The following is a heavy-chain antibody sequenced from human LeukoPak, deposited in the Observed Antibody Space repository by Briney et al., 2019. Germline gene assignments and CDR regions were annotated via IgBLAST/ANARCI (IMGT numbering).Heavy chain of an antibody. V-gene: IGHV3-30*04. CDR3: VREGYYDSGGPFSGYFDY. D-gene: IGHD3-22*01. CDR2: IPNDGITR. CDR1: GFTFNQYV. Sequence: PGRSLRLSCAASGFTFNQYVIHWARQAPGKGLEWVAVIPNDGITRFYATSVKGRCTISRDDSKNTVYLQLSSLRVEDTAVYYCVREGYYDSGGPFSGYFDYWGRGDLVTVSS. J-gene: IGHJ4*02.